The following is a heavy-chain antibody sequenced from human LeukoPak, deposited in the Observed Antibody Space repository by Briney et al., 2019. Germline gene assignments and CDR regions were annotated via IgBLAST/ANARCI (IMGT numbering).Heavy chain of an antibody. J-gene: IGHJ4*02. Sequence: ATVKISCKASGYTFTDYYMHWVQQAPGKGLEWMGRVDPEDGETIYAEKFQGRVTITADTSTDTAYMELSSLRSEDTAVYYCATMGPYYDFYFDYWGQGTLVTVSS. D-gene: IGHD3-3*01. V-gene: IGHV1-69-2*01. CDR3: ATMGPYYDFYFDY. CDR1: GYTFTDYY. CDR2: VDPEDGET.